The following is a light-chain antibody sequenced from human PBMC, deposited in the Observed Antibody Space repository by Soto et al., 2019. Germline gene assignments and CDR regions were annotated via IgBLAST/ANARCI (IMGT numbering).Light chain of an antibody. J-gene: IGKJ1*01. V-gene: IGKV3-11*01. CDR3: LQRSNWPWT. CDR2: DAS. CDR1: QSVSSY. Sequence: EIVLTQSPATLSLSPGERATLYCWASQSVSSYLAWYQHKPGQAPRLLIYDASNKDTGIPARFSGSGSGTDITLTISSLEPEDFAVYYCLQRSNWPWTFGQGTKVEIK.